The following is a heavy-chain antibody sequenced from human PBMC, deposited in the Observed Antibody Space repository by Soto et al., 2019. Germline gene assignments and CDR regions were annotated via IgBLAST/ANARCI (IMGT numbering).Heavy chain of an antibody. V-gene: IGHV1-69*12. Sequence: QVQLVQSGAEVKKPGSSVKVSCKASGGTFSSYAISWVRQAPGQGLEWMGGIIPIFGTANYAQKFQGRVTITADESTSTAYMELRSLRSEDTAVYYCARDGPEGSAAGYNWFDPWGQGTLVTVSS. CDR1: GGTFSSYA. D-gene: IGHD6-13*01. CDR2: IIPIFGTA. J-gene: IGHJ5*02. CDR3: ARDGPEGSAAGYNWFDP.